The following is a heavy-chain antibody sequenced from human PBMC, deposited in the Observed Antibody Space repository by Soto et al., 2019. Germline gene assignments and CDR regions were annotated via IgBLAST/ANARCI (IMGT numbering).Heavy chain of an antibody. CDR3: ARGGGDFVVVPAATAHFDY. J-gene: IGHJ4*02. CDR1: GYTFTSYG. Sequence: ASVKVSCKASGYTFTSYGISWVRQAPGQGLEWMGWISAYNGNTNYAQKLQGRVTMTTDTSTSTAYIELRSLRSDDTAVYYCARGGGDFVVVPAATAHFDYWGQGTLVTVSS. CDR2: ISAYNGNT. V-gene: IGHV1-18*01. D-gene: IGHD2-2*01.